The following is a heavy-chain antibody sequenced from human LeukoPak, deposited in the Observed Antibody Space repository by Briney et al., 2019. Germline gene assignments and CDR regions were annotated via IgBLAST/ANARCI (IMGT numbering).Heavy chain of an antibody. V-gene: IGHV3-66*01. D-gene: IGHD6-13*01. Sequence: GGSLRLSCAASGFTVSSNYMSWVRQAPGKGLEWVSVIYSGGSTYYADSVMGRFTISRDNSKNTLYLQMNSLRAEDTAVYYCARELLAAAGMWGQGTLVTVSS. CDR3: ARELLAAAGM. CDR2: IYSGGST. CDR1: GFTVSSNY. J-gene: IGHJ4*02.